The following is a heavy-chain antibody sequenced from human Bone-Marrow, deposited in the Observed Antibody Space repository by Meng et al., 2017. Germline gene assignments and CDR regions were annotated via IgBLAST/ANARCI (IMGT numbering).Heavy chain of an antibody. CDR3: AKGKIWFGELLNFDY. Sequence: SLKISCAASGFTFDDYAMHWVRQAPGKGLEWVSGISWNSGSIGYADSVKGRFTISRDNSKNTLYLQMNTLRAEDTAVYYCAKGKIWFGELLNFDYWGQGTLVTVSS. CDR2: ISWNSGSI. J-gene: IGHJ4*02. V-gene: IGHV3-9*01. CDR1: GFTFDDYA. D-gene: IGHD3-10*01.